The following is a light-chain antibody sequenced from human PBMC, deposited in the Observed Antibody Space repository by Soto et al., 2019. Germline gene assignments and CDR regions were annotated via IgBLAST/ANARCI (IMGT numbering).Light chain of an antibody. CDR2: DAP. CDR1: QTVRNNY. Sequence: EFVLTQSPGTLSLSPGERATLSCRASQTVRNNYLAWYQQKPGQAPRLLIYDAPSRATGIPDRFSGSGSGTDFTLTISRLEPEDFAVYYCQQYGSSSWTFGQGTKVDIK. V-gene: IGKV3-20*01. CDR3: QQYGSSSWT. J-gene: IGKJ1*01.